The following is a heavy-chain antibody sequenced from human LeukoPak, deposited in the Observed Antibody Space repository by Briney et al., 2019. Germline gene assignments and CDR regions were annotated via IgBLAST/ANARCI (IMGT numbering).Heavy chain of an antibody. V-gene: IGHV3-74*01. CDR1: GFAFSTYT. CDR2: INNDGKST. CDR3: ARDGGDSSGYYWGLGY. D-gene: IGHD3-22*01. Sequence: GGSLRLSWAASGFAFSTYTIHWVRQVPGKGLMLVSRINNDGKSTTYADSVKGRFTISRDNAKDTLYLQMNSLRPEDTAVYYCARDGGDSSGYYWGLGYWGQGTLVTVSS. J-gene: IGHJ4*02.